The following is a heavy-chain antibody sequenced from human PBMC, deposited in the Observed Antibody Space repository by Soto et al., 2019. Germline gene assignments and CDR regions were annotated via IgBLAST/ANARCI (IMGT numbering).Heavy chain of an antibody. Sequence: SETLSLTCTVSGGSISNYYWSWIRQPAGKGLEWIGRIDISGSTNHNPSLKGRVTMSVDMSKNQFSLKVSSVTAADTAVYYCARDSFGGAPYYYYAMDVWGQGTTVTVSS. V-gene: IGHV4-4*07. CDR2: IDISGST. J-gene: IGHJ6*02. D-gene: IGHD3-16*01. CDR3: ARDSFGGAPYYYYAMDV. CDR1: GGSISNYY.